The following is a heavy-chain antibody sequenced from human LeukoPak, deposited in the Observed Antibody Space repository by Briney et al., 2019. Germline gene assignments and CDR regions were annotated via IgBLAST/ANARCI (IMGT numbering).Heavy chain of an antibody. Sequence: GGSLRLSCAVSGFTLNSNWIHWVRQAPGQGLVWVSRINEDGSGTSYADSVKGRFTISKDDAKNTVYLQMNSLRAEDTAVYYCATVFEHWGQGTLVTVSS. CDR2: INEDGSGT. CDR1: GFTLNSNW. CDR3: ATVFEH. V-gene: IGHV3-74*01. J-gene: IGHJ4*02.